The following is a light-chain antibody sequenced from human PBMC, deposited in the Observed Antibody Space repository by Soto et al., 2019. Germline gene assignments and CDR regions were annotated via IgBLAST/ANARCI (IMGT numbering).Light chain of an antibody. Sequence: QSALTQPASVSGSPGQSITISCTGTSSDVGAYNYVSWYQQHPGKAPKLMIYDVSDRPSGVSNRFSGSKSGNTASLTISGLQDEDEADYYCVSYTGTGVMFGGGTKLTVL. CDR1: SSDVGAYNY. CDR2: DVS. V-gene: IGLV2-14*03. J-gene: IGLJ3*02. CDR3: VSYTGTGVM.